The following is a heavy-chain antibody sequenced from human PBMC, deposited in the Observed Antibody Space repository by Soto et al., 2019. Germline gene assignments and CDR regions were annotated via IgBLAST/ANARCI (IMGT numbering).Heavy chain of an antibody. J-gene: IGHJ3*02. CDR3: AKAVAATHGAFDI. CDR2: INWNSGSR. V-gene: IGHV3-9*01. Sequence: GGSLRLSCAASGFTFDDYGMHWIRQAPGKGLEWVSGINWNSGSRGYADSVKGRFTISRDNAKNSLYLQMNSLRAEDTALYYCAKAVAATHGAFDIWGQGTMVTVSS. D-gene: IGHD2-15*01. CDR1: GFTFDDYG.